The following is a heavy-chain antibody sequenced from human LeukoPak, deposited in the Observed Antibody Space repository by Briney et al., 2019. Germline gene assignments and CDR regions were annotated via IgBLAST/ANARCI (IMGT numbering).Heavy chain of an antibody. V-gene: IGHV3-33*01. CDR3: VREKSGYANGWYLFDY. Sequence: GGSLRLSCEASGFIFSTYGMHWVRQAPGKGLEWVAVIWYDGSDKYYADSVKGRFTISRDNSKNTLYLQMSSLRAEDTAVYYCVREKSGYANGWYLFDYWGQGTLVTVSS. D-gene: IGHD6-19*01. CDR2: IWYDGSDK. J-gene: IGHJ4*02. CDR1: GFIFSTYG.